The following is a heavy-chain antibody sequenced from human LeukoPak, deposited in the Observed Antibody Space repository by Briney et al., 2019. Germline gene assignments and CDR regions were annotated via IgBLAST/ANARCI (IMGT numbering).Heavy chain of an antibody. CDR3: ARGTVTTWYYYYYYYMDV. D-gene: IGHD4-11*01. J-gene: IGHJ6*03. Sequence: SETLSLTCAVYGGSFSGYYWSWILQPPGKGLGWIGEINHSGSTNYNPSLKSRVTISVGTSKNQFSLKLSSVTAADTAVYYCARGTVTTWYYYYYYYMDVWGKGTTVTVSS. V-gene: IGHV4-34*01. CDR1: GGSFSGYY. CDR2: INHSGST.